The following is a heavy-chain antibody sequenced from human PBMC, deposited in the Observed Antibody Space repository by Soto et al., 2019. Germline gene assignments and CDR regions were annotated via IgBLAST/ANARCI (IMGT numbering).Heavy chain of an antibody. CDR2: IYYSGNT. V-gene: IGHV4-59*01. CDR1: GDFISSYY. D-gene: IGHD3-10*01. Sequence: QVQLQESGPGLVKPSETLSLTCTVSGDFISSYYWSWIRQPPGKALEWIGYIYYSGNTNYNPSLKSRVPISVDRSKSQFSLKLKSMTAADTAVYYCARDIPSSDYASGGKGGANLWGQGTLVTVSS. CDR3: ARDIPSSDYASGGKGGANL. J-gene: IGHJ4*02.